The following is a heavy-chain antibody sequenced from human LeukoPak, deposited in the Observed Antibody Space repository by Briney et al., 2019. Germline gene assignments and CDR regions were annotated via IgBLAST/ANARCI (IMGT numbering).Heavy chain of an antibody. CDR3: ASFFSGSPPGGDY. V-gene: IGHV1-2*06. CDR1: GGTFSSYA. CDR2: INPNSGGT. J-gene: IGHJ4*02. D-gene: IGHD1-26*01. Sequence: ASVKVSCKASGGTFSSYAISWVRRAPGQGLEWMGRINPNSGGTNYAQKFQGRVTMTRDTSISTAYMELSRLRSDDTAVYYCASFFSGSPPGGDYWGQGTLVTVSS.